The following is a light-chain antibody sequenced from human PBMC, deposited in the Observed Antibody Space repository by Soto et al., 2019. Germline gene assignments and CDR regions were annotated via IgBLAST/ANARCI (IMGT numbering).Light chain of an antibody. CDR2: DAS. J-gene: IGKJ1*01. Sequence: EIVMPQYPGTLSVSPGERVTLSCRASQSVRNNLAWYQQKPGQGPRLLIYDASTRATGIPARFSGSGSGTEFTLTISSLQSEDFAVYYCQQCNDWPWTFGQGTKVDIK. V-gene: IGKV3-15*01. CDR1: QSVRNN. CDR3: QQCNDWPWT.